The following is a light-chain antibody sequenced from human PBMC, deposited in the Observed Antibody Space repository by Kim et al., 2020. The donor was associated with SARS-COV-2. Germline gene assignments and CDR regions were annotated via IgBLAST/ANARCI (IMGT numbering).Light chain of an antibody. CDR3: QQYGSSPNT. J-gene: IGKJ2*01. CDR1: HSVTNF. V-gene: IGKV3-20*01. Sequence: GEDAPHSCTASHSVTNFSAWYQKQRHHAPMLLIGAASTRAISIPDMFSSSGSGTYFTLSINILAADDFAVYYCQQYGSSPNTFGLGTKLEI. CDR2: AAS.